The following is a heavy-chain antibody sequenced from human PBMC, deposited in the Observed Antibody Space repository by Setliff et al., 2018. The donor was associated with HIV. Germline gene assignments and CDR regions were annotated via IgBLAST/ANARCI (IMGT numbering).Heavy chain of an antibody. V-gene: IGHV3-49*04. Sequence: LRLSCTPYSFAFADYAVSWVRQAPGKGLEWVGFVRSKGYGGTTEYAASVKGRFTISRDGSQTIAYLQMNSLKTEDTAVYYCTRVREVPAAIPDYYYYMDVWGKGTTVTVSS. CDR2: VRSKGYGGTT. D-gene: IGHD2-2*02. CDR3: TRVREVPAAIPDYYYYMDV. CDR1: SFAFADYA. J-gene: IGHJ6*03.